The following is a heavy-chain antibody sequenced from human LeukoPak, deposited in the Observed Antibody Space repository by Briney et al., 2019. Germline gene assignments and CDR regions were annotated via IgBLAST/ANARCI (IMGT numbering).Heavy chain of an antibody. D-gene: IGHD6-6*01. V-gene: IGHV3-30*18. Sequence: PGRSLRLSCSAPGVPFSRYGMHGGRQAPGKGLEGLAIISYDGSSKYYPDSVKGRFTISRDNSKNTLYMQMNSLRAEDTAVYYCAKDKASSTYYFDYWGQGTLVTVSS. J-gene: IGHJ4*02. CDR3: AKDKASSTYYFDY. CDR2: ISYDGSSK. CDR1: GVPFSRYG.